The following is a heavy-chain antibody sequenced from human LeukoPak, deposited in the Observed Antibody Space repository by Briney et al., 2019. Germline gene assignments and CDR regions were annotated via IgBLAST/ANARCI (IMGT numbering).Heavy chain of an antibody. D-gene: IGHD2-2*01. CDR3: AGDGHCSSTSCLGGIDAFDI. Sequence: PSETLSLTCTVSGGSISSYYWSWIRQPPGKGLEWIGYIYYSGSTNYNPSLKSRVTISVDTSKNQFSLKLSSVTAADTAVYYCAGDGHCSSTSCLGGIDAFDIWGQGTMVTVSS. J-gene: IGHJ3*02. CDR2: IYYSGST. V-gene: IGHV4-59*01. CDR1: GGSISSYY.